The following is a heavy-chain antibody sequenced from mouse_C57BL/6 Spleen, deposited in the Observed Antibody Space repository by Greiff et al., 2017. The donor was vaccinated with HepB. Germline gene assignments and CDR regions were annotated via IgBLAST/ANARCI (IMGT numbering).Heavy chain of an antibody. Sequence: VQLVESGGGLVKPGGSLKLSCAASGFTFSSYTMSWVRQTPEKRLEWVATISGGGGNTYYPDSVKGRFTISRDNAKNTLYLQMSSLRSEDTALYYCARHDYYGSGFAYWGQGTLVTVSA. D-gene: IGHD1-1*01. CDR1: GFTFSSYT. CDR3: ARHDYYGSGFAY. CDR2: ISGGGGNT. V-gene: IGHV5-9*01. J-gene: IGHJ3*01.